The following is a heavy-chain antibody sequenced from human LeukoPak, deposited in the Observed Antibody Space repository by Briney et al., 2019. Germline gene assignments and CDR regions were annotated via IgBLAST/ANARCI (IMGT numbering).Heavy chain of an antibody. V-gene: IGHV4-30-4*01. J-gene: IGHJ6*04. Sequence: PSQTLSLTCTVSGGSISSGDYYWSWIRQPPGKGLGWIGYIYYSGSTYYNPSLKSRVTISVDTSKNQFSLKLSSVTAADTAVYYCVRQRGMVRGSPGYYYGMDVWGKGTTVTVSS. CDR1: GGSISSGDYY. CDR2: IYYSGST. D-gene: IGHD3-10*01. CDR3: VRQRGMVRGSPGYYYGMDV.